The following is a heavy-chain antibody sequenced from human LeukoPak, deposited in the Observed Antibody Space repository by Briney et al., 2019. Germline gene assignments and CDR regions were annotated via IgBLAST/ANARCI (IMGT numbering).Heavy chain of an antibody. Sequence: SETLSLICTVSGGSINSFYWTWIRQPAGKGLEWIGRIYSSGSTNYNPSLKSRVTISVDTSKNQFSLKLSSVTAADTAVYYCARHHYGDYGDAFDIWGQGTMVTVSS. D-gene: IGHD4-17*01. CDR1: GGSINSFY. V-gene: IGHV4-4*07. CDR2: IYSSGST. CDR3: ARHHYGDYGDAFDI. J-gene: IGHJ3*02.